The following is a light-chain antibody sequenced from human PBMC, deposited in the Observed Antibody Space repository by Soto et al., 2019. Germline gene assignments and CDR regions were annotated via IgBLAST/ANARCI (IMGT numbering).Light chain of an antibody. CDR1: QSVSNRY. V-gene: IGKV3-20*01. CDR2: GAS. J-gene: IGKJ1*01. Sequence: EIVLTQSPGTLSLSPGERATLSCRASQSVSNRYLAWFQQKPGQAPRLLIYGASSRATGVPDRFSGSGSGKDFTLTISRLEPEDFAVYYCQQYDNSRWTFGQGTKVEIK. CDR3: QQYDNSRWT.